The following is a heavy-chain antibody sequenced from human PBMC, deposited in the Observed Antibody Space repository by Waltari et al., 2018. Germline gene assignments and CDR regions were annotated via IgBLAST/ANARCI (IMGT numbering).Heavy chain of an antibody. V-gene: IGHV1-69*12. CDR3: ARSYSSGWYYFDS. CDR2: VVPFFGTA. CDR1: GGAFSSHD. J-gene: IGHJ4*02. D-gene: IGHD6-19*01. Sequence: QVQLVQAGAEGKKNGAWVTVDCKASGGAFSSHDISWVRQAPGHGLGWMGGVVPFFGTAHYAQKFQGRATIPADQSTRPAYLELSSLRSEDTAVYYCARSYSSGWYYFDSWGQGTLFTVSS.